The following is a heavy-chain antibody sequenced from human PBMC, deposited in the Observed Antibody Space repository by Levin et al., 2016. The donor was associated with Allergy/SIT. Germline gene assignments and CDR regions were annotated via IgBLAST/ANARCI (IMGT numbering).Heavy chain of an antibody. J-gene: IGHJ4*02. Sequence: SETLSLTCSVSGGSISSYYWSWIRQPPGKGLEWIGYIYYSGSTNYNPSLKSRVTISVDTSKNQFSLKLSSVTAADTAVYYCARAGGFRVNFDYWGQGTLVTVSS. CDR3: ARAGGFRVNFDY. CDR1: GGSISSYY. V-gene: IGHV4-59*01. CDR2: IYYSGST. D-gene: IGHD4-23*01.